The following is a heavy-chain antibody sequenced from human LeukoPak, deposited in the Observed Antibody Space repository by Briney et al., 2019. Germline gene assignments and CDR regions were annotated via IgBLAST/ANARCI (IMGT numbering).Heavy chain of an antibody. V-gene: IGHV4-38-2*01. CDR3: ARALMTGSSTSWPYNWFDP. CDR2: IYHSGST. Sequence: KPSETLSLTCAVSGYSISSGYYWGWIRQPPGKGLEWIGSIYHSGSTYYNPSLKSRVTISVDTSKNQFSLKLSSVTAADTAVYYCARALMTGSSTSWPYNWFDPWGQGTLVTVSS. CDR1: GYSISSGYY. J-gene: IGHJ5*02. D-gene: IGHD2-2*01.